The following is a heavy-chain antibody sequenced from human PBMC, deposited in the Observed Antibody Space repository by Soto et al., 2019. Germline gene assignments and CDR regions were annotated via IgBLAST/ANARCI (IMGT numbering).Heavy chain of an antibody. V-gene: IGHV3-30*18. Sequence: QVQLVESGGGVVQPGRSLRLSCAASGFTFSSYGMHWVRQAPGKGLEWVAVISYDGSNKYYADSVKGRFTISRDSSKNTLYLQMNSLRAEDTAVYYCAKDRDTMVRGLLYYYYGMDVWGQGTTVTVSS. CDR2: ISYDGSNK. CDR1: GFTFSSYG. J-gene: IGHJ6*02. CDR3: AKDRDTMVRGLLYYYYGMDV. D-gene: IGHD3-10*01.